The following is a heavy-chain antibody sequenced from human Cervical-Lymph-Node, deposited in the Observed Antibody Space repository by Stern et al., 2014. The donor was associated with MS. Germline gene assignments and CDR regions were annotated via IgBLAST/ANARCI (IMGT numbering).Heavy chain of an antibody. V-gene: IGHV5-51*01. Sequence: EVQLVESGPEVKRPGESLKISCQASGYTFTSYWIGWVRQLPWKGLEWIAIIFPGGFDIRSSPSFQGQFPISADKSSSTAYLQWNNLKASDTAIYYCARQRYFDYWGQGTLVTVSS. J-gene: IGHJ4*02. CDR1: GYTFTSYW. CDR2: IFPGGFDI. CDR3: ARQRYFDY.